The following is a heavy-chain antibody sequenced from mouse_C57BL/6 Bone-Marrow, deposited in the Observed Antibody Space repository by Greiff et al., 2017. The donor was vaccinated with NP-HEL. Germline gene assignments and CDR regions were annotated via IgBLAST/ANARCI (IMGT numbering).Heavy chain of an antibody. V-gene: IGHV14-4*01. CDR1: GFNIKDDY. Sequence: VQLQQSGAELVRPGASVKLSCTASGFNIKDDYMHWVKQRPEQGLEWIGWIDPENGDTEYASKFQGKATITADTSSNTAYLQLSSLTSEDTAVYYCYSNYFDYWGQGTTLTVSS. D-gene: IGHD2-5*01. J-gene: IGHJ2*01. CDR2: IDPENGDT. CDR3: YSNYFDY.